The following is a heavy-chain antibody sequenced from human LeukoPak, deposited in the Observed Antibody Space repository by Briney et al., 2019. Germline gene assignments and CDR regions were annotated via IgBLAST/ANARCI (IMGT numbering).Heavy chain of an antibody. J-gene: IGHJ3*01. CDR1: GGTFSSYA. D-gene: IGHD3-22*01. V-gene: IGHV1-18*01. CDR2: ISAYNGNT. Sequence: ASVKVSCKASGGTFSSYAISWVRQAPGQGLEWMGWISAYNGNTNYAQKLQGRVTMTTDTSTSTAYMELRSLRSDDTAVYYCARDRYYDSSGYSPPSDWGQGTMVTVSS. CDR3: ARDRYYDSSGYSPPSD.